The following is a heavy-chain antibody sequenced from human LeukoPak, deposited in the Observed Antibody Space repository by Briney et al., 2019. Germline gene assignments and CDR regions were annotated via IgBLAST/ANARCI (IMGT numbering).Heavy chain of an antibody. CDR2: ISPYNGDT. J-gene: IGHJ3*02. V-gene: IGHV1-18*04. Sequence: SGKVSCKASSYSFTTNGIRWVRQVPGEGLEWMAWISPYNGDTKYAEDLQDRVTLTTDTSTSTAYMELRSLTSDDTAVYYCARLRGGIYSSRDAFDIWGQGTMVTVSS. CDR3: ARLRGGIYSSRDAFDI. D-gene: IGHD6-19*01. CDR1: SYSFTTNG.